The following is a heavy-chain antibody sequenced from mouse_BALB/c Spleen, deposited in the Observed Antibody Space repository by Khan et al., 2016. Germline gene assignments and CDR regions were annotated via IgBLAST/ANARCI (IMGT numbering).Heavy chain of an antibody. CDR2: IYPGSGNS. J-gene: IGHJ4*01. Sequence: QVQLQQSGAELARPGASVKLSCKASGYTFTDYYINWVKQRTGQGLEWIGEIYPGSGNSYYNEKFKGRAILTADKSSSTAYMQLSILTSEDSAVYFCAKGVRTDYYGMDYWGQGTSVTVSS. V-gene: IGHV1-77*01. D-gene: IGHD2-2*01. CDR1: GYTFTDYY. CDR3: AKGVRTDYYGMDY.